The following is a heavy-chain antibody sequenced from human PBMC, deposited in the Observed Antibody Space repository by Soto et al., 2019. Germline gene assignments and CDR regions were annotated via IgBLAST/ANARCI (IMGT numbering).Heavy chain of an antibody. CDR2: ISGSGGST. D-gene: IGHD3-22*01. CDR3: AKDSPSYYYDSSGYYTSDYYYGMDV. V-gene: IGHV3-23*01. J-gene: IGHJ6*02. CDR1: GFTFSSYA. Sequence: PGGSLRLSCAASGFTFSSYAMSWVRQAPGKGLEWVSAISGSGGSTYYADSVKGRFTISRDNSKNTLYLQMNSLRAEGTAVYYCAKDSPSYYYDSSGYYTSDYYYGMDVWGQGTTVTVSS.